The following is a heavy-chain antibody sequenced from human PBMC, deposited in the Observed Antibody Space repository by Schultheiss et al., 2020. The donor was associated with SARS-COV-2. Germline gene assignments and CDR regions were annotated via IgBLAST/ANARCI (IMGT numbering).Heavy chain of an antibody. CDR3: ARGAADTIFGWFDP. CDR2: IQPNGGGT. D-gene: IGHD6-13*01. Sequence: ASVKVSCRASGYTFGAHYIHWLRQAPGQGPEWMGWIQPNGGGTKFAQKFQGRVTMTRDTSITTAEMELTRLTSDDTAVYYCARGAADTIFGWFDPWGPGTLVTVSS. CDR1: GYTFGAHY. V-gene: IGHV1-2*02. J-gene: IGHJ5*02.